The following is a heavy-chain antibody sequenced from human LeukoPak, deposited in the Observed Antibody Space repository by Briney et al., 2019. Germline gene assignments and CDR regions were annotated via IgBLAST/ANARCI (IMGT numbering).Heavy chain of an antibody. CDR2: IYYSGST. Sequence: PSETLSLTCTVSGGSISSSSYYWGWIRQPPGKGLEWIGSIYYSGSTYHNPSLKSPVTISIDTSKNQFSLKLSSVTAADTAVYDCARHSERWLQSHFDDWGKGTLVTVTS. CDR3: ARHSERWLQSHFDD. V-gene: IGHV4-39*01. D-gene: IGHD5-24*01. CDR1: GGSISSSSYY. J-gene: IGHJ4*02.